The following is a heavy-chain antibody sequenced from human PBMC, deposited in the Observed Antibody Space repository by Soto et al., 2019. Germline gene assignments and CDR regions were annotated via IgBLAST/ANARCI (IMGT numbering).Heavy chain of an antibody. D-gene: IGHD2-15*01. V-gene: IGHV5-51*01. J-gene: IGHJ4*02. CDR3: ATPRAIGATGMGY. Sequence: PGESLKISCKGSGYSFTSYWIGWVRQMPGKGPEWMAIISPSNSDTKYSPSFQGQVTISADKSISTVYLQWSSLKASDTAMYYCATPRAIGATGMGYWGQGTLVTVSS. CDR1: GYSFTSYW. CDR2: ISPSNSDT.